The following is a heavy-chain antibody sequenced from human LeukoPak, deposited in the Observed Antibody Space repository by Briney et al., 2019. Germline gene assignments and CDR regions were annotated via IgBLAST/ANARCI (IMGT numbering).Heavy chain of an antibody. Sequence: GGSLRLSCAASGFTFSSYAMSWVRQAPGKGLEWVSAISGSGGSTYYADSVKGRFTISRDNSKNPLYLQMNSLSAEDTAVYYFAKDRDSSGFPGWYFDLWGRGTLVTVSS. V-gene: IGHV3-23*01. CDR1: GFTFSSYA. CDR3: AKDRDSSGFPGWYFDL. D-gene: IGHD3-22*01. CDR2: ISGSGGST. J-gene: IGHJ2*01.